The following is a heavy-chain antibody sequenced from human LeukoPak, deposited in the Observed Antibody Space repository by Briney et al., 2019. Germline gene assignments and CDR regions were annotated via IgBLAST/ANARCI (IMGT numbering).Heavy chain of an antibody. CDR1: GFTFYYYT. V-gene: IGHV3-43*01. D-gene: IGHD5-18*01. CDR3: VKGRRRGYAYGTLES. CDR2: ISMDGVNT. Sequence: PGGSLRLSCAASGFTFYYYTMYWVRQGPEKGLEWVSLISMDGVNTFYEDSVKGRFTISRDNNKNSLYLQMNGLRTDDTGLYYCVKGRRRGYAYGTLESWGQGTLVTVSS. J-gene: IGHJ4*02.